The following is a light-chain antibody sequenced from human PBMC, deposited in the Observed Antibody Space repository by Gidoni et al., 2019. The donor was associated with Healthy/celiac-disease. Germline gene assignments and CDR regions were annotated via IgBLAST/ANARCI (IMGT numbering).Light chain of an antibody. Sequence: DIQMTQSPSSLSASVGDRVTITCQASQDISNYLNWYQQKPGKAPKLLIYDASNLETGVPSRFSGSGSGTDFTFTISSLQHEDIATYYCQQYDNLPTFXQXTRLEIK. J-gene: IGKJ5*01. CDR3: QQYDNLPT. V-gene: IGKV1-33*01. CDR1: QDISNY. CDR2: DAS.